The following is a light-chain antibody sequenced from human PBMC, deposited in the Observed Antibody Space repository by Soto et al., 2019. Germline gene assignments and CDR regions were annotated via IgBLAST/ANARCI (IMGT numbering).Light chain of an antibody. CDR1: QVISHY. V-gene: IGKV1-16*01. CDR2: GAS. Sequence: DIQITHSPSSLSASVGDRVTITCRSSQVISHYVAWFQQKPGKAPKSLISGASDLRSGVSSRFSGSGYGTIFTLTIDSLQPEDLATYFRQQYNNYPWTLGPGTKVDIK. CDR3: QQYNNYPWT. J-gene: IGKJ1*01.